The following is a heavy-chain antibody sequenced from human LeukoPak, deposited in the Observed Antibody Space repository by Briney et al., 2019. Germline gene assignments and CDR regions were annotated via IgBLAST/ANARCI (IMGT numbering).Heavy chain of an antibody. J-gene: IGHJ6*03. CDR1: GFTFSSYS. CDR3: ARAEGGSGYYYYYYYMDV. D-gene: IGHD3-3*01. CDR2: ISSSSSYI. Sequence: GGSLRLSCAASGFTFSSYSMNWVRQAPGKGLEWVSSISSSSSYIYYADSVKGRFTISRDNAKNSLYLQMNSLRAEDTAVYYCARAEGGSGYYYYYYYMDVWGKGTTVTVSS. V-gene: IGHV3-21*01.